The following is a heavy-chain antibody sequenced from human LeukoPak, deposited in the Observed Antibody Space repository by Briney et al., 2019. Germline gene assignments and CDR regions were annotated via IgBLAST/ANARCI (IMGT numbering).Heavy chain of an antibody. Sequence: GGSLRLSCAASGFTFSTYGMHWVRQAPGKGLEWVAFIRYDGSNKYYADSVKGRFTISRDNSKNTLYLQMNSLRAEDAAVYYCANIPTLGVPVDIVDCWGQGTLVTVSS. CDR3: ANIPTLGVPVDIVDC. J-gene: IGHJ4*02. V-gene: IGHV3-30*02. CDR2: IRYDGSNK. D-gene: IGHD2-2*01. CDR1: GFTFSTYG.